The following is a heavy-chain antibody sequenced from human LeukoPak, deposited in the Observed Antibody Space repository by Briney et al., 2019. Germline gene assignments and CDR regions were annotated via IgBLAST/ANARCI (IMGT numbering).Heavy chain of an antibody. V-gene: IGHV4-4*07. Sequence: SETLSLTCTVSGGSISSYYWSWIRQPAGKGLEWIGRIYTSGSTNYNPSLKSRVTMSVDTSKNQFSLKLSSVTAADTAVYYCAGGNGLWFGELLSYYYGMDVWGQGTTVTVSS. CDR2: IYTSGST. J-gene: IGHJ6*02. CDR3: AGGNGLWFGELLSYYYGMDV. D-gene: IGHD3-10*01. CDR1: GGSISSYY.